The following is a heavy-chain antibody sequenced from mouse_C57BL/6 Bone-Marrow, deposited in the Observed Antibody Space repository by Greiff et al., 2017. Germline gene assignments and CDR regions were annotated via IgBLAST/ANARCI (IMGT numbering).Heavy chain of an antibody. CDR1: GFTFTDYY. Sequence: DVKLVESGGGLVQPGGSLSLSCAASGFTFTDYYMSWVRQPPGKALEWLGFIRNKANGYTTEYSASVKGRFTISRDNSKSILYLQMNALRAEDSATYYCARSPYYYGSMWVAYWGQGTLVTVSA. CDR3: ARSPYYYGSMWVAY. V-gene: IGHV7-3*01. D-gene: IGHD1-1*01. J-gene: IGHJ3*01. CDR2: IRNKANGYTT.